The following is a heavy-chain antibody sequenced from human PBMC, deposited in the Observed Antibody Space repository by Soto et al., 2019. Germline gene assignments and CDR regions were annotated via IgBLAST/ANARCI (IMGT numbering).Heavy chain of an antibody. Sequence: ASVKVSCKASGGTFSSYAISWVRQAPGQGLEWMGGIIPIFGTANYAQKFQGRVTITADESTSTAYMELSSLRSEDTAVYYCARAPEGNSYGYSFDYWGQGTLVTVSS. D-gene: IGHD5-18*01. V-gene: IGHV1-69*13. J-gene: IGHJ4*02. CDR3: ARAPEGNSYGYSFDY. CDR2: IIPIFGTA. CDR1: GGTFSSYA.